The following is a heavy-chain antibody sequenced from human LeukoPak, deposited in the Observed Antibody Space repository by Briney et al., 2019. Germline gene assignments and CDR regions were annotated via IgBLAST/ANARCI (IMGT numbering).Heavy chain of an antibody. D-gene: IGHD1-26*01. V-gene: IGHV1-3*01. J-gene: IGHJ4*02. Sequence: ASVKVSCKASGYTFSTYAIHWVRQAPGQGLEWMGWINPGNGNTKYSQIFQGRVAITRDTSASTVYMELSSLRSEDTAVYYCARLTAGTYYSLDYWGQGTLVTVSS. CDR1: GYTFSTYA. CDR2: INPGNGNT. CDR3: ARLTAGTYYSLDY.